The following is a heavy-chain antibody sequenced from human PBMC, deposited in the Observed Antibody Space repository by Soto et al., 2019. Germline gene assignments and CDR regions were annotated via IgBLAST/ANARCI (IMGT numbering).Heavy chain of an antibody. CDR3: TGHIAAAGTVDY. J-gene: IGHJ4*02. V-gene: IGHV3-15*01. D-gene: IGHD6-13*01. CDR1: GFTFSNAW. Sequence: GGSLRLSCAAYGFTFSNAWMSWVRQAPGKGLEWVGRIKSKTDGGTTDYAAPVKGRFTISRDDSKNTLYLQMNSLKTEDTAVYYCTGHIAAAGTVDYWGQGTLVTVSS. CDR2: IKSKTDGGTT.